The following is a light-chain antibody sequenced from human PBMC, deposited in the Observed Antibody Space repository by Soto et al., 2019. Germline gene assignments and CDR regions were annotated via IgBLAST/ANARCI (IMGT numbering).Light chain of an antibody. Sequence: DIQLNQSPSAVSATVGDRVIITCQASQDITTHLNWYQQKPGKVPKLLIYSASNLQSGVPSRFSGSGSGTEFTLTISSLQSEDSAVYFCQQYDNWPPRYTFGQGTKVDIK. J-gene: IGKJ2*01. CDR1: QDITTH. CDR2: SAS. V-gene: IGKV1-27*01. CDR3: QQYDNWPPRYT.